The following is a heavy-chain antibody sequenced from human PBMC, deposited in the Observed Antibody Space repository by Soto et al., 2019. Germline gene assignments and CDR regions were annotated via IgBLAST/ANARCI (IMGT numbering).Heavy chain of an antibody. Sequence: GESLKLPCQGSGYHFATYWIVWVRQLPGQGLEWVGIIYPGDSDSRYNPSFQGQVSISANKSINTAYLPWSRLKASDTAMYYCTSLLYHVWDGTHYHFYVMDVWGQGTPVTVSS. CDR3: TSLLYHVWDGTHYHFYVMDV. CDR2: IYPGDSDS. CDR1: GYHFATYW. J-gene: IGHJ6*02. V-gene: IGHV5-51*01. D-gene: IGHD3-3*02.